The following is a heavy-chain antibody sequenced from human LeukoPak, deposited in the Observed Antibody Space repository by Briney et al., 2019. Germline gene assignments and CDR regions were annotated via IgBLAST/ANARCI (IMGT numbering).Heavy chain of an antibody. CDR3: ARHKGLGYGDYTLFDY. CDR2: IYYSGST. CDR1: GGSINSYY. V-gene: IGHV4-59*05. D-gene: IGHD4-17*01. J-gene: IGHJ4*02. Sequence: SETLSLTCTVSGGSINSYYWSWIRQPPGKGLEWIGSIYYSGSTYYNPSLKSRVTISVDTSKNQFSLKLSSVTAADTAVYYCARHKGLGYGDYTLFDYWGQGTLVTVSS.